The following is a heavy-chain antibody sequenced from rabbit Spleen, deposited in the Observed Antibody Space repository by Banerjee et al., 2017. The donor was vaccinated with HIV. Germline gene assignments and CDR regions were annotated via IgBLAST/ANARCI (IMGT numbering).Heavy chain of an antibody. CDR1: RFDFNSGG. D-gene: IGHD1-1*01. CDR3: ARDTSSSFSSYGMDL. Sequence: QEHLVESGGGLVQPGGSLTLSCKASRFDFNSGGVSWVRQAPGKGLEWIACIDAGSSGFTYFATWAKGRFTCSKSSSTTVTLQMTRLTAADTATYFCARDTSSSFSSYGMDLWGPGTLVTVS. J-gene: IGHJ6*01. V-gene: IGHV1S45*01. CDR2: IDAGSSGFT.